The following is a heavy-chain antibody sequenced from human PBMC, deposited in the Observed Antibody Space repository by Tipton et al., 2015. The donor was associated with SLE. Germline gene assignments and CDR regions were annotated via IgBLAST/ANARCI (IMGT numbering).Heavy chain of an antibody. CDR3: ARLGEGYCSGGSCHWFDP. Sequence: TLSLTCTVSGGSISSSSYYWGWIRQPPGRGLAWIGSIYYSGSTYYNPSLQSRVTISVDTSKNQFSLKLSSVTAADTAVYYCARLGEGYCSGGSCHWFDPWGQGTLVTVSS. D-gene: IGHD2-15*01. CDR2: IYYSGST. CDR1: GGSISSSSYY. V-gene: IGHV4-39*07. J-gene: IGHJ5*02.